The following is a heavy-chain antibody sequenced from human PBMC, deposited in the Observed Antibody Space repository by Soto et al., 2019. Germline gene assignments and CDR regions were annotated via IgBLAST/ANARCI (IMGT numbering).Heavy chain of an antibody. CDR3: ARSRARPIRGHDYYGMDV. D-gene: IGHD6-6*01. CDR2: MNPNSGNT. J-gene: IGHJ6*02. V-gene: IGHV1-8*01. Sequence: ASVKVSCKASVYTFTSYDMNWVRQATGQGLEWMGWMNPNSGNTGYAQKFQGRVTMTRNTSISTAYMELSSLRSEDTAVYYCARSRARPIRGHDYYGMDVWGQGTTVNRLL. CDR1: VYTFTSYD.